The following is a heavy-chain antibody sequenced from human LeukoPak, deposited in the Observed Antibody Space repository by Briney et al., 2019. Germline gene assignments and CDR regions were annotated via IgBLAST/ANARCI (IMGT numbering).Heavy chain of an antibody. CDR3: ARGWHCNWFDP. Sequence: SETLSLTCAVYGGSFSGYYWSWIRQPPGQGLEWIGEINHSGSTNYNPSLKSRVTISVDTSKNQFSLKLSSVTAADTAVYYCARGWHCNWFDPWGQGTLVTVSS. CDR2: INHSGST. V-gene: IGHV4-34*01. J-gene: IGHJ5*02. D-gene: IGHD5-24*01. CDR1: GGSFSGYY.